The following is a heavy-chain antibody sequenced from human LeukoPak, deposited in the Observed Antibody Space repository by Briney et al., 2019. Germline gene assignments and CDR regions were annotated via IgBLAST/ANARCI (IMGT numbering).Heavy chain of an antibody. CDR2: ISYDGSNK. CDR1: GFTFSSYA. D-gene: IGHD3-22*01. J-gene: IGHJ4*02. CDR3: ARDKAFDYYDSSGYYDSGLY. V-gene: IGHV3-30-3*01. Sequence: GGSLRLSCAASGFTFSSYAMHWVRQAPGKGLEWVSVISYDGSNKYYADSVKGRFTISRDNSKNTLYLQMNSLRAEDTAVYYCARDKAFDYYDSSGYYDSGLYWGQGTLVTVSS.